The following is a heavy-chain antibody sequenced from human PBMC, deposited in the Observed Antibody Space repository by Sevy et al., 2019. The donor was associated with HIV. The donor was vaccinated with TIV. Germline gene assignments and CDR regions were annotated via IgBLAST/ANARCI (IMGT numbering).Heavy chain of an antibody. CDR2: IKQDGSEK. CDR3: AREDDFWSGYYPGPGAY. V-gene: IGHV3-7*01. D-gene: IGHD3-3*01. CDR1: GFTFSSYW. Sequence: GGSLRLSCAASGFTFSSYWMSWVRQAPGKGLEWVANIKQDGSEKYYVDSVKGRFTISRDNAKNSLYLQMKSLRAEDTAVYYCAREDDFWSGYYPGPGAYWGQGTLVTVSS. J-gene: IGHJ4*02.